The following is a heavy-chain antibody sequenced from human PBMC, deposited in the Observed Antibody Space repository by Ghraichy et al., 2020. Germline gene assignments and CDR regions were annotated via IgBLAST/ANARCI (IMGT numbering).Heavy chain of an antibody. CDR2: ISSSSSTI. J-gene: IGHJ4*02. CDR1: GFTFSSYS. D-gene: IGHD6-13*01. Sequence: GGSLRLSCAASGFTFSSYSMNWVRQAPGKGLEWVSYISSSSSTISYEDAVQVRFTITRDNAKNSLNLQMNSLRDEDTAVYYCARARVAAAGFDYWGQGTLVTVSS. CDR3: ARARVAAAGFDY. V-gene: IGHV3-48*02.